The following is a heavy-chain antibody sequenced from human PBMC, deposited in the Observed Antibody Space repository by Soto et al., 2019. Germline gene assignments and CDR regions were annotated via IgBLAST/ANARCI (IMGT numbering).Heavy chain of an antibody. V-gene: IGHV1-69*13. Sequence: ASVKVSCKASGGTFSSYAISWVRQAPGQGLEWMGGIIPIFGTANYAQKFQGRVTITADESTSTAYMELSSLRSEDTAVYYCARDLSAAGPRRRPRGGMDVWGQGTTVTVSS. J-gene: IGHJ6*02. D-gene: IGHD6-13*01. CDR3: ARDLSAAGPRRRPRGGMDV. CDR1: GGTFSSYA. CDR2: IIPIFGTA.